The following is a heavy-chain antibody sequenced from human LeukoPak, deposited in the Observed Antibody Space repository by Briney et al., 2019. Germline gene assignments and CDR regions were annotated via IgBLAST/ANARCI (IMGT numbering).Heavy chain of an antibody. CDR2: IYYSGST. D-gene: IGHD6-6*01. CDR1: GGSISSYY. Sequence: SETLSLTCTVSGGSISSYYWSWIRQPPGEGLERIGYIYYSGSTNYNPSLKSRVTISVDTSKNQFSLKLSSVTAADTAVYYCARDVGAARFDYWGQGTLVTVSS. CDR3: ARDVGAARFDY. V-gene: IGHV4-59*01. J-gene: IGHJ4*02.